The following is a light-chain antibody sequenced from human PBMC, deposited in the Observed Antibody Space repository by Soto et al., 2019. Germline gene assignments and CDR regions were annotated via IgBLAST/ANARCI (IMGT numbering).Light chain of an antibody. CDR2: GDT. CDR1: SSNIGAGYD. CDR3: QSYDSRLSGFYV. V-gene: IGLV1-40*01. J-gene: IGLJ1*01. Sequence: QLVLTQPPSVSGAPGQRVTISCTGSSSNIGAGYDVHWYQQLPGTAPKLLIYGDTNRPSGVPDRFSGSKSGSSASLAITGLQAEDEGDYYCQSYDSRLSGFYVFGTGTKVTVL.